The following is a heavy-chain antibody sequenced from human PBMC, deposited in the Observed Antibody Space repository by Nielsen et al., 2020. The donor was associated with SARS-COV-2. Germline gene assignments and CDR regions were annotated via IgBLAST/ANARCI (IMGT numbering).Heavy chain of an antibody. J-gene: IGHJ6*02. D-gene: IGHD3-22*01. Sequence: SETLSLTCTVSGGSISSYYWSWIRQPPGKGLEWIGYIYYSGSTNYNPSLKSRVTISVDTSKNQFSLKLSSVTAADTAVYYCARGCDSSGYYYYYYYYGMDVWGQGTTVTVSS. CDR2: IYYSGST. V-gene: IGHV4-59*13. CDR1: GGSISSYY. CDR3: ARGCDSSGYYYYYYYYGMDV.